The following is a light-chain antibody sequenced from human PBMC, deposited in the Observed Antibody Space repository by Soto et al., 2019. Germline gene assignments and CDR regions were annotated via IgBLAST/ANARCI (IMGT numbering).Light chain of an antibody. Sequence: EIVMTHAPATLSLSPGEIAPLSCRASQSVSRYLAWYQQKPGQAPRLLIYDASNRATGIPARFSGSGSGTDFTLTISSLEPEDFAVYYCQQRSNWVTFGQGTRLEI. CDR1: QSVSRY. CDR2: DAS. V-gene: IGKV3-11*01. CDR3: QQRSNWVT. J-gene: IGKJ5*01.